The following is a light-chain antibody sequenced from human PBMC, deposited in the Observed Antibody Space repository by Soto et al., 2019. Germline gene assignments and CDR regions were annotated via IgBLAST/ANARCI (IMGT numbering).Light chain of an antibody. CDR1: QSVSNNY. J-gene: IGKJ1*01. CDR3: QQYGRSGT. V-gene: IGKV3-20*01. Sequence: EIELTQSPGTLSLSPGERATISCRASQSVSNNYLAWYQQKRGEATRLLIDGASNRGTGIPDRCSGSGSGTDFTLTISRLAPEDFAVYYCQQYGRSGTFSQGTKVDI. CDR2: GAS.